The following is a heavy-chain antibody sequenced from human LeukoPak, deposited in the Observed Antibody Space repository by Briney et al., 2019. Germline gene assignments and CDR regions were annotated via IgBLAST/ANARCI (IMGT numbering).Heavy chain of an antibody. Sequence: GGSLSLSRSVVGLTFVNSATGWGRQAPGKGLEWVSAIRGSGSSTYYADSVKGRFTISRDNSKNTLYLQMNSLRAEDTSVYYSAKDSDGSGTYPSLFNYWGHGALVTVSS. CDR3: AKDSDGSGTYPSLFNY. CDR2: IRGSGSST. J-gene: IGHJ4*01. V-gene: IGHV3-23*01. CDR1: GLTFVNSA. D-gene: IGHD3-10*01.